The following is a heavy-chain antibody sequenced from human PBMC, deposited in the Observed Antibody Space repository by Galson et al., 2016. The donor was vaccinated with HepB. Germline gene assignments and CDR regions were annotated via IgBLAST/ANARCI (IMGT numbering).Heavy chain of an antibody. V-gene: IGHV3-15*04. Sequence: SLRLSCAVSEFTGFTFSSASMSWVRQAPGKGLEWIGRVAAESDGGAVDSAPPVKGRFTIPRDDSKNKLFLQMNSLKIEDTAVYSRTSDRLRSRTWFNPWGRGTLVTVSS. CDR3: TSDRLRSRTWFNP. D-gene: IGHD2-8*01. J-gene: IGHJ5*02. CDR2: VAAESDGGAV. CDR1: EFTGFTFSSAS.